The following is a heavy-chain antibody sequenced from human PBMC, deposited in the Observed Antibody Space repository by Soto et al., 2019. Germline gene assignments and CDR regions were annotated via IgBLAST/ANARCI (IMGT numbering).Heavy chain of an antibody. J-gene: IGHJ1*01. CDR3: LRQGFQY. V-gene: IGHV5-51*01. Sequence: GESLKISCKGSGYSFSTYWIGWVRQMPGKGLEWMGIIYPNDSETRYSPSFEGQVIISADKSTSTAYLQWRSLKASDTAMYFCLRQGFQYWRQGTPVTVSS. CDR1: GYSFSTYW. CDR2: IYPNDSET.